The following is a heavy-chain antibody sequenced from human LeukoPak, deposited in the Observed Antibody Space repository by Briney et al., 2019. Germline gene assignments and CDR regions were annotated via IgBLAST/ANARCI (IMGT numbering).Heavy chain of an antibody. CDR3: ARAGATTGKRSGRTNWFDP. CDR2: MNPNSGNT. V-gene: IGHV1-8*02. CDR1: GGTFSSYA. Sequence: ASVKVSCKASGGTFSSYAINWVRQATGQGLEWMGWMNPNSGNTGYAQKFQGRVTMTRNTSISTAYMEPSSLRSEDTAVYYCARAGATTGKRSGRTNWFDPWGQGTLVTVSS. J-gene: IGHJ5*02. D-gene: IGHD1-1*01.